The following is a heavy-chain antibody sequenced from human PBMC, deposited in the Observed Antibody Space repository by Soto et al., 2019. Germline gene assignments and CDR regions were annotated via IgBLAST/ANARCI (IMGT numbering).Heavy chain of an antibody. CDR3: ARDNPLGVAGKGGHFDY. D-gene: IGHD6-19*01. J-gene: IGHJ4*02. CDR2: TYYRSKWYI. Sequence: SQTHSRTCAIPGDSDSSNRFASNWIRQSPSRGLEWLGRTYYRSKWYIDYAVSVISRITINPDTSKNQFSLQLKSVTPGDTAVYFCARDNPLGVAGKGGHFDYWGQGTLVTVSS. CDR1: GDSDSSNRFA. V-gene: IGHV6-1*01.